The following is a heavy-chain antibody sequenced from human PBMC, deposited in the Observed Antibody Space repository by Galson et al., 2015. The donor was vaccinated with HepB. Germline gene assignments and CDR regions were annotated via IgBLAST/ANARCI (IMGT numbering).Heavy chain of an antibody. D-gene: IGHD1-26*01. CDR1: GYTFTSYD. Sequence: SVKVSCKASGYTFTSYDINRVRQATGQGLEWMGWMNPNSGNTGYAQKFQGRVTMTRNTSISTAYMELSSLRSEGTAVYYCARDGGDIVGATGFDYWGQGTLVTVSS. J-gene: IGHJ4*02. V-gene: IGHV1-8*01. CDR2: MNPNSGNT. CDR3: ARDGGDIVGATGFDY.